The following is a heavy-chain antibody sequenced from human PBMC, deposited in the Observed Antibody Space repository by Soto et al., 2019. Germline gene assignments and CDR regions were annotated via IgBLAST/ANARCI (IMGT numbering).Heavy chain of an antibody. CDR3: ARQPTTGDTDLWFDP. CDR1: GGSISTSRSY. J-gene: IGHJ5*02. V-gene: IGHV4-39*01. CDR2: IFYSGST. Sequence: QLQLLESGPGLVKASETLSLTCNVSGGSISTSRSYWAWIRQPPGKGLEWLANIFYSGSTYYNPSLASRVTVSVDTSQYGFSLKLRFVTAADTAVYYCARQPTTGDTDLWFDPWGQGTLVTVSS. D-gene: IGHD2-21*01.